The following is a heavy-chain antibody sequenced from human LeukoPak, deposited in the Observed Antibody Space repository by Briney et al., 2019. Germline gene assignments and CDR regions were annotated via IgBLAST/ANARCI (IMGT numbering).Heavy chain of an antibody. Sequence: GGSLSLSCAPSEFTFNNYVISWVRKPPGKGLEWVSGISGSGASKVYADSVRGRFTISRDNSKNTLYLQMNSLGAADTAVYYCARFGGFDYWGQGTLVTVSS. CDR3: ARFGGFDY. J-gene: IGHJ4*02. V-gene: IGHV3-23*01. CDR2: ISGSGASK. D-gene: IGHD3-10*01. CDR1: EFTFNNYV.